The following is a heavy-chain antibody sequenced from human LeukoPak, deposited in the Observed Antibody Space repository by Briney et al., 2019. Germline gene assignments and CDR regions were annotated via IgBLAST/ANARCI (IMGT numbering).Heavy chain of an antibody. J-gene: IGHJ4*02. V-gene: IGHV3-21*04. Sequence: GGSLRLSCVASGFIFSTYSMNWVRQAPGKGLEWVSSISSRSSYIYYADSVKGRFTISRDNSKNTLYLQMNSLRAEDTAVYYCAKAGGFWSGYLDYWGQGTLVTVSS. CDR2: ISSRSSYI. CDR3: AKAGGFWSGYLDY. CDR1: GFIFSTYS. D-gene: IGHD3-3*01.